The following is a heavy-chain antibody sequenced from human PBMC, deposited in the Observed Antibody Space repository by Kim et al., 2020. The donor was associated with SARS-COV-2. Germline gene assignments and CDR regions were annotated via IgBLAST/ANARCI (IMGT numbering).Heavy chain of an antibody. J-gene: IGHJ6*02. Sequence: GKGRFTISRDNAKNSLYLQMNRLRAEDTALYYCAIDIYSGYALYYYGRDVWGQGTTVTVSS. D-gene: IGHD5-12*01. V-gene: IGHV3-9*01. CDR3: AIDIYSGYALYYYGRDV.